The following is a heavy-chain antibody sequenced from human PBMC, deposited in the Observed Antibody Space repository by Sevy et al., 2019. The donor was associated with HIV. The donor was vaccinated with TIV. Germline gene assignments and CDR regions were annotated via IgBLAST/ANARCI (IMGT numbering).Heavy chain of an antibody. D-gene: IGHD3-22*01. CDR1: GFTFSTHA. V-gene: IGHV3-30-3*01. CDR2: ISYDGNIE. Sequence: GGSLRLSCAASGFTFSTHAMHWVRQAPGKGLEWVAIISYDGNIEYYPDSVKGRFTISRDDSKNTLYLQMNGLRSEDTALYYCARDLGYESTGYLPLFDNWGQGTLVTVSS. CDR3: ARDLGYESTGYLPLFDN. J-gene: IGHJ4*02.